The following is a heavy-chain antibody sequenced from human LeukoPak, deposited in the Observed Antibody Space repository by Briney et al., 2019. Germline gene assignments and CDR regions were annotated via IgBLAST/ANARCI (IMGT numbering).Heavy chain of an antibody. J-gene: IGHJ6*03. V-gene: IGHV3-21*01. CDR1: GFTFSSYG. CDR2: ISSSSSYI. Sequence: PGGSLRLSCAASGFTFSSYGMHWVRQAPGKGLEWVSSISSSSSYIYYADSVKGRFTISRDNAKNSLYLQMNSLRAEDTAVYYCARDAREQQLNNPNYYYYYMDVWGKGTTVTVSS. CDR3: ARDAREQQLNNPNYYYYYMDV. D-gene: IGHD6-13*01.